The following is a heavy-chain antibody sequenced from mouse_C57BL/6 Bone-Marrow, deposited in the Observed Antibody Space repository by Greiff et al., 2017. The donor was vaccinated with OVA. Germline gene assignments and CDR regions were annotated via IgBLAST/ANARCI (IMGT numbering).Heavy chain of an antibody. CDR2: IDPENGDT. CDR3: TTCFYDYDEGYYYAMDY. V-gene: IGHV14-4*01. Sequence: EVKLQQSGAELVRPGASVKLSCTASGFNIKDDYMHWVKQRPEQGLEWIGWIDPENGDTEYASKFQGKATITADTSSNTAYLQLSSLTSEDTAVYYCTTCFYDYDEGYYYAMDYWGQGTSVTVSS. D-gene: IGHD2-4*01. CDR1: GFNIKDDY. J-gene: IGHJ4*01.